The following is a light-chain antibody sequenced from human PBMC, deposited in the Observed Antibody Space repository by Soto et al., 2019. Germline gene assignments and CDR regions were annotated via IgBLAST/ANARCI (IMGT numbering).Light chain of an antibody. CDR1: SSDIGGYNH. CDR2: DVD. CDR3: CAYTARTTLSWV. J-gene: IGLJ3*02. Sequence: QSALTQPTSVSGSPGQSITISCTGVSSDIGGYNHVSWYQQHPGNVPRLIIYDVDNRPLGISNRFSGSQSGNTASPSISGLQAEDEADYYCCAYTARTTLSWVFGGGTKVTVL. V-gene: IGLV2-14*03.